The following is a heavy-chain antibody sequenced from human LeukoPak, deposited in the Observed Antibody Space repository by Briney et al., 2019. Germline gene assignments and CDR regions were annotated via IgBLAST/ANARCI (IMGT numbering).Heavy chain of an antibody. CDR1: GYSFTSYW. Sequence: GESLKISCKGSGYSFTSYWIGWVRQMPGKGLEWMGIIYPGDSDTRYSPSFQGQVTISADKSISTAYLQWSSLKASDTAMYYCARRITYCGGDCLIDAFDIWGQGTMVTVSS. J-gene: IGHJ3*02. CDR3: ARRITYCGGDCLIDAFDI. V-gene: IGHV5-51*01. CDR2: IYPGDSDT. D-gene: IGHD2-21*02.